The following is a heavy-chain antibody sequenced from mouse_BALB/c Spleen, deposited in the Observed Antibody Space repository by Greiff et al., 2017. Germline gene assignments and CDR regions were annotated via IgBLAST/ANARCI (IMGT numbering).Heavy chain of an antibody. J-gene: IGHJ1*01. Sequence: QVQLQQSGAELAKPGASVKMSCKASGYTFTSYWMHWVKQRPGQGLEWIGYINPSTGYTEYNQKFKDKATLTADKSSGTAYMQLSSLTSEDSAVYYCARLGEYDGWYFDVWGAGTTVTVSS. CDR3: ARLGEYDGWYFDV. CDR2: INPSTGYT. D-gene: IGHD2-4*01. V-gene: IGHV1-7*01. CDR1: GYTFTSYW.